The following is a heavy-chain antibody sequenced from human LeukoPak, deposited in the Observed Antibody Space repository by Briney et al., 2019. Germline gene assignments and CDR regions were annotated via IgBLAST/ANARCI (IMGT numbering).Heavy chain of an antibody. CDR1: DGSISSSSYY. D-gene: IGHD5-24*01. V-gene: IGHV4-39*01. CDR2: FFYSGSN. J-gene: IGHJ4*02. CDR3: ARVHRDGYSYLYHYFDY. Sequence: SETLSLTCTVSDGSISSSSYYWGWIRQPPGKGLEWIGSFFYSGSNYYNPSLKSRVTISVDTSKNQFSLRLTSVTAADTAVYFCARVHRDGYSYLYHYFDYWGQGTLVTVSA.